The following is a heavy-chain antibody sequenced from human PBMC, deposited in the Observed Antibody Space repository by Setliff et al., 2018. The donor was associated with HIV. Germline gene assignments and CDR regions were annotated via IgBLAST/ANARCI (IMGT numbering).Heavy chain of an antibody. CDR3: ARLYYYGSGSYFHYMDV. V-gene: IGHV4-4*09. CDR2: ISTSGST. CDR1: GASFTTHY. J-gene: IGHJ6*03. Sequence: SETLSLTCTVSGASFTTHYWSLIRQPPGKGLEWIGCISTSGSTNYNPSLKSRVTLSIDMSKNQFSLKMSSVTAADTAVYYCARLYYYGSGSYFHYMDVWGKGTTVTVSS. D-gene: IGHD3-10*01.